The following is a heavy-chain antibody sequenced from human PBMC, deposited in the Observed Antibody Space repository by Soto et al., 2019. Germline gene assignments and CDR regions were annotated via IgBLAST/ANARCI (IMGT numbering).Heavy chain of an antibody. CDR3: ARDSPRRKTGTTSGY. J-gene: IGHJ4*02. Sequence: QVQLVQSGAEVKKPGASVKVSCKASGYTFTSYGISWVRQAPGQGLEWMGWISAYNGNTNYAQKLQGRVTLTTDTSTSTAYMELRSLRSDDTAVYYCARDSPRRKTGTTSGYWGQGTLVTVSS. D-gene: IGHD1-7*01. CDR2: ISAYNGNT. CDR1: GYTFTSYG. V-gene: IGHV1-18*01.